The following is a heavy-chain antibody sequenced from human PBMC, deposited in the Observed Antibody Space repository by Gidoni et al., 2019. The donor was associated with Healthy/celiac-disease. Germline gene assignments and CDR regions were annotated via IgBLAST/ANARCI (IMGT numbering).Heavy chain of an antibody. J-gene: IGHJ6*02. D-gene: IGHD2-21*01. Sequence: EVQLVESGGGLVQPGRSLRLSCTASGFTLGDYAMSWFRQAPGKGLEWVGFIRSKAYGGTTEYAASVKGRFTISRDDSKSIAYLQMNSLKTEDTAVYYCTRDQGETYYYYGMDVWGQGTTVTVSS. CDR3: TRDQGETYYYYGMDV. V-gene: IGHV3-49*03. CDR1: GFTLGDYA. CDR2: IRSKAYGGTT.